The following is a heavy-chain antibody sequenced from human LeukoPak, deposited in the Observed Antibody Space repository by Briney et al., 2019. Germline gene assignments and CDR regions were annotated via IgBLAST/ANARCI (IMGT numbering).Heavy chain of an antibody. CDR3: VRHISTNTGYFDS. CDR1: GGSINSHSYC. V-gene: IGHV4-39*01. J-gene: IGHJ4*02. D-gene: IGHD5-24*01. CDR2: VYYDGTS. Sequence: PSETLSLTCTVSGGSINSHSYCWGWIRQPPGKGLEWIGSVYYDGTSYSNPSLKSRAAVFVGTSRDQFSLDLSFVTAADTALYYCVRHISTNTGYFDSCGQGTLVSVSS.